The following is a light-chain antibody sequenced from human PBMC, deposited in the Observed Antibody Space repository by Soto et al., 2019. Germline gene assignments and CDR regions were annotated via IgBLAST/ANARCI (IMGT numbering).Light chain of an antibody. J-gene: IGKJ2*01. V-gene: IGKV3-20*01. Sequence: DIVLTQSPGTLSLSPGARATLSCRASQSVSSSYLAWYQQKPGQAPRLLIYGASSRATGIPDRFSGSGSGTDFTLTSSRLEPEDFAVYYCQQYGSSPPYTVGQGTKLEIK. CDR3: QQYGSSPPYT. CDR1: QSVSSSY. CDR2: GAS.